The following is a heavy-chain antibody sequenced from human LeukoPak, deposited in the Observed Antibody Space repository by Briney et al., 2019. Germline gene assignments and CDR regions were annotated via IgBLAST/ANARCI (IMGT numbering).Heavy chain of an antibody. CDR3: ASTYYDFWSGRRNWFDP. CDR1: GGSISSSSYY. J-gene: IGHJ5*02. Sequence: SETLSLTCTVSGGSISSSSYYWGWIRQPPGKGLEWIGSIYYSGSTYYNPSLKSRVTISEDTSKNQFSLKLSSVTAADTAVYYCASTYYDFWSGRRNWFDPWGQGTLVTVSS. CDR2: IYYSGST. V-gene: IGHV4-39*01. D-gene: IGHD3-3*01.